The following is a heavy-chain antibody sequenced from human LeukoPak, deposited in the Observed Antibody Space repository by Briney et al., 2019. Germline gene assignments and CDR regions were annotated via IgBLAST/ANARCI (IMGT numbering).Heavy chain of an antibody. CDR3: TRDLPYSSSWESIDY. J-gene: IGHJ4*02. CDR1: GYTFTSYG. CDR2: ISAYNGNT. D-gene: IGHD6-13*01. V-gene: IGHV1-18*01. Sequence: ASVKVSCKASGYTFTSYGINWVRQAPGQRLERMGWISAYNGNTNYAQKLQGRVTMTTDTSTSTAYMELRSLRSDDTAVYYCTRDLPYSSSWESIDYWGQGTLVTVSS.